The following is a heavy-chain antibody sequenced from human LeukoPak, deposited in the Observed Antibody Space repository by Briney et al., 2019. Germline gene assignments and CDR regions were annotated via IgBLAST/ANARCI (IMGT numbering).Heavy chain of an antibody. CDR2: INPNSGGT. CDR3: ATAGYSSGWYHFLFDY. J-gene: IGHJ4*02. CDR1: GYTFTGYY. D-gene: IGHD6-19*01. V-gene: IGHV1-2*02. Sequence: SVKVSCKASGYTFTGYYMHWVRQAPGQGLEWMGWINPNSGGTNYAQKFQGRVTMTEDTSTDTAYMELSSLRSEDTAVYYCATAGYSSGWYHFLFDYWGQGTLVTVSS.